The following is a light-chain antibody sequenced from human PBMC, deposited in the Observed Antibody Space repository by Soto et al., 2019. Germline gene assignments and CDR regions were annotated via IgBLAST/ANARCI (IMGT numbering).Light chain of an antibody. Sequence: QAVVTQEPSLTVYPGGTVTLTCGSSTGAVTSGHYPYWFQQKPGQAPRTLIYDTSNKHSWTPARFSGSLLGGKAALTLSGAQPEDEAEYYCLLSYSGAREVFGGGTKLTVL. CDR2: DTS. J-gene: IGLJ2*01. CDR1: TGAVTSGHY. CDR3: LLSYSGAREV. V-gene: IGLV7-46*01.